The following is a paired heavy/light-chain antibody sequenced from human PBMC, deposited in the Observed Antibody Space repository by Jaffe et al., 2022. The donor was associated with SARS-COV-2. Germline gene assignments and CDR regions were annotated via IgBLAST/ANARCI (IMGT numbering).Light chain of an antibody. CDR1: QSVLYNSNNKNY. CDR3: QQYYNTPIT. Sequence: DIVMTQSPDSLAVSLGERATINCKSSQSVLYNSNNKNYLGWYQQKPGQPPKLLIYLASTRESGVPDRFSGSGSGTDFTLTISSLQAEDVAVYYCQQYYNTPITFGQGTRLEIK. CDR2: LAS. V-gene: IGKV4-1*01. J-gene: IGKJ5*01.
Heavy chain of an antibody. D-gene: IGHD6-13*01. CDR1: GYTFTSYA. Sequence: QVHLVQSGAELKKPGASVKISCKASGYTFTSYAIHWVRQAPGQRLEWMGWINTGNDNTKYSQKFQGRVTITRDTSASTAYMELSSPTSEDTAVYYCARDSSSTWYGGIDYWGQGTLVTVSS. CDR3: ARDSSSTWYGGIDY. V-gene: IGHV1-3*04. J-gene: IGHJ4*02. CDR2: INTGNDNT.